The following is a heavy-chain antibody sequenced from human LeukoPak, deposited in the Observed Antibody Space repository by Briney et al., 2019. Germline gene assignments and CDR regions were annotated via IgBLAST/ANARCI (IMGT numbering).Heavy chain of an antibody. CDR2: IKQDGSEK. V-gene: IGHV3-7*01. D-gene: IGHD6-13*01. CDR3: AREGLYIAAAVHY. J-gene: IGHJ4*02. CDR1: GFTFSNHW. Sequence: PGGSLRLSCAASGFTFSNHWMNWVRQAPGKGLEWVANIKQDGSEKYYVDSVKGRFTISRDNAKNSLYLQMNSLRAEDTAVYYCAREGLYIAAAVHYWGQGTLVTVSS.